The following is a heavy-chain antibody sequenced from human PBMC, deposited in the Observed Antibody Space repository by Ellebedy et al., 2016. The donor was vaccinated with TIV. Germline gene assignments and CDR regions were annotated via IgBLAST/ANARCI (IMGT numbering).Heavy chain of an antibody. CDR3: ASSTSCYGTCWYFDL. D-gene: IGHD2-2*01. V-gene: IGHV3-53*01. J-gene: IGHJ2*01. CDR1: GFTVSSNY. Sequence: GGSLRLSXAASGFTVSSNYLSWVRQAPGKGLEWVSLIYSGGSTYYADSVKGRFTISRDNSKNTLYLQMNSLRAEDTAVYYCASSTSCYGTCWYFDLWGRGTLVTVSS. CDR2: IYSGGST.